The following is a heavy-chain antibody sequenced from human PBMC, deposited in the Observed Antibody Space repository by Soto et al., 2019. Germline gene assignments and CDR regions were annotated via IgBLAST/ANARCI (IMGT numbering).Heavy chain of an antibody. D-gene: IGHD3-3*01. CDR2: ISGSGSTI. CDR3: ARDVVVFGVIIPPPMDV. CDR1: GFTFSGYE. J-gene: IGHJ6*02. Sequence: QPGWSLRLSCAASGFTFSGYEMNWVRQAPGKGLEWVSYISGSGSTIYYADSVKGRFTISRDNAKDSLYLQMNSLRAEEPDGFYCARDVVVFGVIIPPPMDVWGQGTTFTVSS. V-gene: IGHV3-48*03.